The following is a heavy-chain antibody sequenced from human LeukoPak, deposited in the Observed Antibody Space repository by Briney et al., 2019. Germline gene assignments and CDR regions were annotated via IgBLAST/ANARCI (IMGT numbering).Heavy chain of an antibody. Sequence: PGGSLRLSCAASGFTFSSYAMSWVRQAPGKGLEWVSAISGSGGSTYYADSVKGRFTISRDNSKNTVFLQMNSLRAEDTAVYYCVKDDGWVQYADWGQGTLVTVSS. CDR2: ISGSGGST. V-gene: IGHV3-23*01. D-gene: IGHD5-24*01. CDR3: VKDDGWVQYAD. J-gene: IGHJ4*02. CDR1: GFTFSSYA.